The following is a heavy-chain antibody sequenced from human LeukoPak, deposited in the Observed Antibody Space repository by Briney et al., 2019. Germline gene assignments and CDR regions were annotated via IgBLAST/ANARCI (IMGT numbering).Heavy chain of an antibody. Sequence: GGSLRLSCAASGFTFSSYAMSWVRQAPGKGLEWDSAISGSGGSTYYADSVKGRFTISRDNSKNTLYLQMNSLRAEDTAVYYCAKTRIAVAGPYYFDYWGQGTLVTVSS. J-gene: IGHJ4*02. CDR1: GFTFSSYA. CDR3: AKTRIAVAGPYYFDY. CDR2: ISGSGGST. V-gene: IGHV3-23*01. D-gene: IGHD6-19*01.